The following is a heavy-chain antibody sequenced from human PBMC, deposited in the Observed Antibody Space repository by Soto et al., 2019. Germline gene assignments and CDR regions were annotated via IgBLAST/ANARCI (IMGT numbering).Heavy chain of an antibody. J-gene: IGHJ4*02. CDR3: ARGLSGSYLPGY. CDR2: IGTAGDT. CDR1: GFTFSSYD. Sequence: PGGSLRLSCAASGFTFSSYDMHRVRQATGKGLEWVSAIGTAGDTYYPGSVKGRFTISRENAKNSLYLQMNSLRAEDTAVYYCARGLSGSYLPGYRGQGTLVTVS. D-gene: IGHD1-26*01. V-gene: IGHV3-13*01.